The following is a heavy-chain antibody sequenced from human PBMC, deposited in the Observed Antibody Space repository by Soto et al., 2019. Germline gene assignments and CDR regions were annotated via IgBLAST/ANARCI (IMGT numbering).Heavy chain of an antibody. CDR3: ARGKRVVPAAMPANYDYSMDV. D-gene: IGHD2-2*01. CDR1: GGSFSGYY. V-gene: IGHV4-34*01. J-gene: IGHJ6*03. CDR2: SNHSGST. Sequence: QVQLQQWGAGLLKPSETLSLTCAVSGGSFSGYYWSWIRQPPGKGLEWMGESNHSGSTNYNPSLKMRVPISVDTSKNQCSLKLSSVTAADTAVYYCARGKRVVPAAMPANYDYSMDVWGKGTTVTVSS.